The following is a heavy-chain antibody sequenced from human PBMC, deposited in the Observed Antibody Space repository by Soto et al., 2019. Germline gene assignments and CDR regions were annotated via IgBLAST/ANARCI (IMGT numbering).Heavy chain of an antibody. Sequence: SETLSLTCTVSGGSISSYYWSWIRQPPGKGLEWIGYIYYSGSTNYNPSLKSRVTISVDTSKNQFSLKLSSVTAADTAVYYCARSRVVPAAIPVWGIDYWGQGTLVTVS. CDR2: IYYSGST. CDR1: GGSISSYY. CDR3: ARSRVVPAAIPVWGIDY. D-gene: IGHD2-2*01. J-gene: IGHJ4*02. V-gene: IGHV4-59*08.